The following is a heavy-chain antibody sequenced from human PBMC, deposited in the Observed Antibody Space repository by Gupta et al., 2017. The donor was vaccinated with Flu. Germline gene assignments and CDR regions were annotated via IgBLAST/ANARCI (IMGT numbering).Heavy chain of an antibody. Sequence: EVQLVESGGGRVKPGGSLRLSCAASAFPFSRYRMNWGRQAPGKGMEWVSSISSSSSYIYYADSVKGRFTISRDNAKNSLYLQMNSLRAEDTAVYYWAREGGNGAFDIWGQGTMVTASS. CDR3: AREGGNGAFDI. J-gene: IGHJ3*02. CDR2: ISSSSSYI. D-gene: IGHD3-16*01. CDR1: AFPFSRYR. V-gene: IGHV3-21*01.